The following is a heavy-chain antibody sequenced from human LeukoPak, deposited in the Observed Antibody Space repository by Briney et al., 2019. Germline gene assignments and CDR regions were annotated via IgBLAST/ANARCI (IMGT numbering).Heavy chain of an antibody. CDR3: ARGLHTSGAFDI. Sequence: SETLSLTCAVYGGSFSGYYWSWIRQPPGKGLEWIGEINHSGSTNYNPSLKSRVTISVDTSKNQSSLKLSSVTAADTAVYYCARGLHTSGAFDIWGQGTMVTVSP. CDR2: INHSGST. J-gene: IGHJ3*02. D-gene: IGHD3-10*01. V-gene: IGHV4-34*01. CDR1: GGSFSGYY.